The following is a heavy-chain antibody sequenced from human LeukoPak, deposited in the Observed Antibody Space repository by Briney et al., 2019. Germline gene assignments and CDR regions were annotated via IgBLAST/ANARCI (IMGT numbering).Heavy chain of an antibody. V-gene: IGHV3-30-3*01. D-gene: IGHD6-19*01. Sequence: GGSLRLSCAASGFTFSSYAMHWVRQAPGKGLEWVAVISYDGSNKHYADSVKGRFTVSRDSSKNTLFLQMNSLRAEDTAVYYCAKEVWTAVAGRKRDSGMDVWGQGTTVTVSS. CDR3: AKEVWTAVAGRKRDSGMDV. CDR1: GFTFSSYA. J-gene: IGHJ6*02. CDR2: ISYDGSNK.